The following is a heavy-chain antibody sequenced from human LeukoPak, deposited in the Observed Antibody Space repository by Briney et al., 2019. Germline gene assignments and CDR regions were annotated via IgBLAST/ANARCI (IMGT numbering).Heavy chain of an antibody. CDR3: ANMRYSGSYDY. V-gene: IGHV1-69*01. Sequence: SVKVSCKASGGTFSSYAISWVRQAPGQGLEWMGGIIPIFCTANYAQKFQGRVTITADESTSTAYMELSSLRSEDTAVYYCANMRYSGSYDYWGQGTLVTVSS. J-gene: IGHJ4*02. CDR1: GGTFSSYA. CDR2: IIPIFCTA. D-gene: IGHD1-26*01.